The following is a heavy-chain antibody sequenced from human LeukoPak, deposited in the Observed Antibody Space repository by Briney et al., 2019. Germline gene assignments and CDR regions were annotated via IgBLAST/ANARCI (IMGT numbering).Heavy chain of an antibody. V-gene: IGHV4-34*01. D-gene: IGHD6-6*01. CDR3: ARGPYSSSSFFPRENWFDP. CDR2: INHSGST. CDR1: GGSFSGYY. J-gene: IGHJ5*02. Sequence: PETLSLTCAVYGGSFSGYYWSWIRQPPGKGLEWIGEINHSGSTNYNPSLTSRVTITVDTSKNKFSLKLSSVTAADTAVYYCARGPYSSSSFFPRENWFDPWGQGTLVTVSS.